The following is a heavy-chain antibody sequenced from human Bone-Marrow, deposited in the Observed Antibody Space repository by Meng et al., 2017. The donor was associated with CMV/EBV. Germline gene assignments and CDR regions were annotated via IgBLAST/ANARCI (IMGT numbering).Heavy chain of an antibody. D-gene: IGHD2/OR15-2a*01. Sequence: LSCAVYGGSFSGYSWSWIRKPPGKGLEWIGEINHSGSTNYNPSLKSRVTISVDTSKNQFSLKLSSVTAAYTAVYYCASVYCDTTTCDIWGQGTLVTVYS. CDR3: ASVYCDTTTCDI. J-gene: IGHJ4*02. V-gene: IGHV4-34*01. CDR1: GGSFSGYS. CDR2: INHSGST.